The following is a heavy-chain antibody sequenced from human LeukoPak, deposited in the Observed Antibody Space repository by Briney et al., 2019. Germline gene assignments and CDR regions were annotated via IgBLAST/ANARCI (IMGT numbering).Heavy chain of an antibody. CDR2: IYYSGST. J-gene: IGHJ3*02. D-gene: IGHD2-21*01. Sequence: SETLSLTCTVSGGSISSYYWSWIRQPPGKGLEWIGYIYYSGSTNYNPSLKSRVTISVDTSKNQFSLKLSSVTAADTAVYYCARHEVIEMAFDIWGQGTMVTASS. CDR1: GGSISSYY. CDR3: ARHEVIEMAFDI. V-gene: IGHV4-59*08.